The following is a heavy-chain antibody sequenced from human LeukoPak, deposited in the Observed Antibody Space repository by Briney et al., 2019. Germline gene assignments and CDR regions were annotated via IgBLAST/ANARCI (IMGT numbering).Heavy chain of an antibody. D-gene: IGHD6-19*01. J-gene: IGHJ6*03. CDR1: GYSISSGYY. CDR3: ARALPPIAVAGMGDYYYMDV. V-gene: IGHV4-38-2*02. CDR2: IYHSGST. Sequence: SETLSLTCTVSGYSISSGYYWGWIRQPPGKGLEWIGSIYHSGSTYYNPSLKSRVTISVDTSKNQFSLKLSSVTAADTAVYYCARALPPIAVAGMGDYYYMDVWGKGTTVTVSS.